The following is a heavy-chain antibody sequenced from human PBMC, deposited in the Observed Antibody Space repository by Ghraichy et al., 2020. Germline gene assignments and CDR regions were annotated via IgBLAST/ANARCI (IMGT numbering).Heavy chain of an antibody. CDR3: VRSPGGYYDF. V-gene: IGHV3-74*01. Sequence: GGSLRLSCTASGFTFSNYWMHWVRQGPGKGLVWVSRINPDGSSTNQPASVKGRFTISRDNTKNTLHLQMTSLRAEDTALYFCVRSPGGYYDFWGQGILVSVSS. D-gene: IGHD3-22*01. J-gene: IGHJ4*02. CDR2: INPDGSST. CDR1: GFTFSNYW.